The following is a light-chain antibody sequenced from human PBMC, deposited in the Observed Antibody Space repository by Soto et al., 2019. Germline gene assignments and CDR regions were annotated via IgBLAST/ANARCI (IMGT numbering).Light chain of an antibody. V-gene: IGKV3-20*01. J-gene: IGKJ1*01. CDR2: DAS. CDR1: QSVSSNY. CDR3: QQYSRSLWT. Sequence: EIVLTQSPGTLSLSPGERATLSCRASQSVSSNYLAWFQQKPGQAPRLLIYDASTRATGIPDRFSGGGSGTDFTLTISRLDREDFAVYYCQQYSRSLWTFGQGTKVEIK.